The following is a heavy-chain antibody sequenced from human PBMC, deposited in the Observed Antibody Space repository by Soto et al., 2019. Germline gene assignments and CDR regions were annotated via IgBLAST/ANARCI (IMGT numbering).Heavy chain of an antibody. Sequence: GGSLRLSCEASGFTFGNYAMTWVRQGPGRGLEWVSALSGSSLNTYYADSVKGRFTISRDNSKNTMYLEMNSLRVDDTAVYYCKTQFFLSSRKPPEDVWGQGTTXTV. CDR2: LSGSSLNT. J-gene: IGHJ6*02. V-gene: IGHV3-23*01. CDR1: GFTFGNYA. CDR3: KTQFFLSSRKPPEDV.